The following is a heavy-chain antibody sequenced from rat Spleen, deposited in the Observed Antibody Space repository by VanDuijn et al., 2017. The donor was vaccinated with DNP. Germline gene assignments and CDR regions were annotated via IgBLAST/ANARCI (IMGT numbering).Heavy chain of an antibody. CDR3: ARTGLYGNFVPFDF. D-gene: IGHD1-3*01. J-gene: IGHJ2*01. CDR2: INYSGNT. Sequence: EVQLQESGPGHVKPSQSLSLTCSVTGYSITSNYWAWIRKFPGNKMEWMGYINYSGNTGYNPSLKSRISITRDTSKNQFFLQLNSVTTEDTATYYCARTGLYGNFVPFDFWGQGVMVTVSS. CDR1: GYSITSNY. V-gene: IGHV3-1*01.